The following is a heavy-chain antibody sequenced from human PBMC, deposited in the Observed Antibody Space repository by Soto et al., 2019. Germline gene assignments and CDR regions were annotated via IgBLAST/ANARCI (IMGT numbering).Heavy chain of an antibody. CDR2: ISSSGGTT. V-gene: IGHV3-48*01. Sequence: GGSLRLSCAASVFTFNSYSMNWVRQAPGKGLEWVSNISSSGGTTYYADSVKGRFTISRDNAKNSVYLQINSLRAEDTAVYFCARVVAPSGCHVFDIWGQGTMVTVSS. CDR1: VFTFNSYS. J-gene: IGHJ3*02. D-gene: IGHD2-2*01. CDR3: ARVVAPSGCHVFDI.